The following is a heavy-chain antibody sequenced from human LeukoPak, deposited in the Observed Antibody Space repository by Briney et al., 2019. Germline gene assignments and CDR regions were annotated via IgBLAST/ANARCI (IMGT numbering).Heavy chain of an antibody. V-gene: IGHV3-30*18. D-gene: IGHD3-22*01. CDR2: ISYDGSNK. CDR1: GFTFSSYG. CDR3: AKDIMTGYDSSGSLVY. J-gene: IGHJ4*02. Sequence: GGSLRLSCAASGFTFSSYGMSWVRQAPGKGLEWVAVISYDGSNKYYADSVKGRFTISRDNSKNTLYLQMNSLRAEDTAVYYCAKDIMTGYDSSGSLVYWGQGTLVTVSS.